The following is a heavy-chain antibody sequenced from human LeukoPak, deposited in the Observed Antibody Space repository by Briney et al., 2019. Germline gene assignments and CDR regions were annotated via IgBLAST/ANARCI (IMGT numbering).Heavy chain of an antibody. CDR2: TNPSGGST. CDR1: GYTFTSYY. Sequence: ASVKLSCTASGYTFTSYYLYWGRHPPAQGLELMGITNPSGGSTSYGQKFQGRVNMTRDMSTSTVYMELSSLRAEDTAVYYCAGGRRIAAPLPDGDFDYWGQGTLVTVFS. V-gene: IGHV1-46*01. D-gene: IGHD6-6*01. CDR3: AGGRRIAAPLPDGDFDY. J-gene: IGHJ4*02.